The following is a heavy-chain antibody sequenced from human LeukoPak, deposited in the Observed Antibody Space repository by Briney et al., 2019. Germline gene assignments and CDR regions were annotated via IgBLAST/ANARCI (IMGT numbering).Heavy chain of an antibody. J-gene: IGHJ4*02. Sequence: GGSLRLSCAASRFTFSDYSMNWVRQAPGKGLQWVASISSGSVCIYYADSVKGRFTISRDNAKNSLYLQMNSLRAEDTAVYYCARDQNHYGDLGFDCWGQGTLVTVSS. CDR2: ISSGSVCI. CDR1: RFTFSDYS. V-gene: IGHV3-21*01. D-gene: IGHD4-17*01. CDR3: ARDQNHYGDLGFDC.